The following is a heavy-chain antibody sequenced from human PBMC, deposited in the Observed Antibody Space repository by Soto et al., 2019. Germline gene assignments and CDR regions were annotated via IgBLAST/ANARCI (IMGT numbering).Heavy chain of an antibody. CDR3: AGRAYCGGDCDSGPLAP. CDR1: GYTFTSYY. CDR2: INPSGGST. V-gene: IGHV1-46*01. J-gene: IGHJ5*02. Sequence: GSSVKVSCKASGYTFTSYYMHRVRQAPGQGLEWMGIINPSGGSTSYAQKFQGRVTMTRDTSTSTVYMELSSLRSEDTSVYYCAGRAYCGGDCDSGPLAPWGQRTLVTVSS. D-gene: IGHD2-21*02.